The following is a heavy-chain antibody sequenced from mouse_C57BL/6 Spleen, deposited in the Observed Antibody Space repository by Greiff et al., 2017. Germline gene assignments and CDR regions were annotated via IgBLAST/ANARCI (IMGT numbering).Heavy chain of an antibody. D-gene: IGHD2-4*01. J-gene: IGHJ3*01. CDR1: GYTFTSYW. Sequence: QVQLKQPGAELVKPGASVKLSCKASGYTFTSYWMHWVKQRPGQGLEWIGMIHPNSGSTNYNEKFKSKATLTVDKSSSTAYMQLSSLTSEDSAVYYCARSGYDYDKFAYWGQGTLVTVSA. CDR3: ARSGYDYDKFAY. CDR2: IHPNSGST. V-gene: IGHV1-64*01.